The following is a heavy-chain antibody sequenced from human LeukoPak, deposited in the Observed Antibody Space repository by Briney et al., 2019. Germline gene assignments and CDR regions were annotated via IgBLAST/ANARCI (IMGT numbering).Heavy chain of an antibody. V-gene: IGHV3-7*01. CDR2: IKEDGSEK. Sequence: GGSLRLSCTASGFTFNRDWTAWVRQAPGKGLEWVANIKEDGSEKNYVDSVKGRFTISRDNAENSVYLQMNDLRVEDTGVYYCATKEPSTSGWSYWGQGPVVTVSS. CDR3: ATKEPSTSGWSY. CDR1: GFTFNRDW. J-gene: IGHJ4*02. D-gene: IGHD6-19*01.